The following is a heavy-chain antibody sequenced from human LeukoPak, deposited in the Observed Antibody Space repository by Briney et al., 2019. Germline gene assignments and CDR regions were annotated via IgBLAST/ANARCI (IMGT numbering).Heavy chain of an antibody. D-gene: IGHD4-11*01. CDR2: IWSDGTEK. J-gene: IGHJ4*02. Sequence: PGGPLRLSCTASGFTFSYYWINWLRQAPGKGLEWVAVIWSDGTEKYYGDAVKGRFTISRDNSRNTLYLQMNSLRGEDTAVCYCAKDAQGGFDYSNSLEKWGQGTLVTVSS. CDR1: GFTFSYYW. CDR3: AKDAQGGFDYSNSLEK. V-gene: IGHV3-33*06.